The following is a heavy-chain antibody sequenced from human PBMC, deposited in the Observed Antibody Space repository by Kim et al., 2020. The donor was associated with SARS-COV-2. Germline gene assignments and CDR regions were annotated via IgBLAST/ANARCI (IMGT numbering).Heavy chain of an antibody. CDR3: AREDRRGYYGSGRGVPFDY. J-gene: IGHJ4*02. CDR1: GGSFSGYY. Sequence: SETLSLTCAVYGGSFSGYYWSWIRQPPGKGLEWIGEINHSGSTNYNPSLKSRVTISVDTSKNQFSLKLSSVTAADTAVYYCAREDRRGYYGSGRGVPFDYWGQGTLVTVSS. CDR2: INHSGST. D-gene: IGHD3-10*01. V-gene: IGHV4-34*01.